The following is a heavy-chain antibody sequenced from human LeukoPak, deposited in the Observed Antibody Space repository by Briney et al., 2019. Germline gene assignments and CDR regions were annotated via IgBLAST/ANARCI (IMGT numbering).Heavy chain of an antibody. V-gene: IGHV4-59*08. Sequence: SETLSLTCTVSGGSISSYYWSWIRQPPGKGLDWIGYIYYSGSTNYNPSPKSRVTISVHPSKNQFSLKLSSVTAADPAVYYCARHKPHYYDSSGYYYFDYWGPGTLVTVSS. CDR3: ARHKPHYYDSSGYYYFDY. D-gene: IGHD3-22*01. J-gene: IGHJ4*02. CDR2: IYYSGST. CDR1: GGSISSYY.